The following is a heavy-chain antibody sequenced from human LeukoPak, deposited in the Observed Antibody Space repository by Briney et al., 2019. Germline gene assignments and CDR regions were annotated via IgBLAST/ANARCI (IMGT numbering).Heavy chain of an antibody. D-gene: IGHD6-13*01. CDR1: GGSFSGYY. CDR3: ASSSSWYPYFDY. V-gene: IGHV4-34*01. Sequence: SETLSLTCAVYGGSFSGYYWSWIRQPPGKGLEWIGEVNHSGSTNYNPSLKSRVTISVDTSKNQFSLKLSSVTAADTAVYYCASSSSWYPYFDYWGQGTLVTVSS. CDR2: VNHSGST. J-gene: IGHJ4*02.